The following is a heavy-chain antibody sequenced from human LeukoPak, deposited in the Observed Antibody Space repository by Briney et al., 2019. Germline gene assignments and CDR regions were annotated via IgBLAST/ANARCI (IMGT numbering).Heavy chain of an antibody. Sequence: PGGSLRLSCAISGFTFSACELTWVRQAPGKGLEWVSYISRSGSTRYYADSVKGRFTISRDNAKNSLYLQMNSLRAEDTPVYYCARVATMVRVPLDALDIWGQGTMVSVSS. CDR3: ARVATMVRVPLDALDI. CDR2: ISRSGSTR. CDR1: GFTFSACE. D-gene: IGHD3-10*01. V-gene: IGHV3-48*03. J-gene: IGHJ3*02.